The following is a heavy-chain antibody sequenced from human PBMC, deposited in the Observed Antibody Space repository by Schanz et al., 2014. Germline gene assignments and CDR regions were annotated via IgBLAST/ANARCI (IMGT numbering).Heavy chain of an antibody. CDR3: VRDLGGDQTDY. Sequence: VQLVESGGGVVQPGRSLRLSCAASGFNFSNYDIHWVRQAPGKGLEWVAGATFDGTKKYYGDSVKGRFTISRDNSKNTLYLQVNSLRAEDTAVYYCVRDLGGDQTDYWGQGTLVTVSS. V-gene: IGHV3-30*03. D-gene: IGHD4-17*01. CDR2: ATFDGTKK. CDR1: GFNFSNYD. J-gene: IGHJ4*02.